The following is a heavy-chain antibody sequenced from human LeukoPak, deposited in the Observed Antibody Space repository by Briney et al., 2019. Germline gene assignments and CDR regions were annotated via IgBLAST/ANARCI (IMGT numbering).Heavy chain of an antibody. CDR1: GFTFSAYG. Sequence: GGSLRLSCAASGFTFSAYGMHWVRQAPGKGLEWVASILYDGSKKFYGDSVKGRFSVYRDNSNYILYLQMNSLRAEDTAVFYCANFEGSSQAFHIWGQGTLVTVSS. J-gene: IGHJ3*02. CDR3: ANFEGSSQAFHI. CDR2: ILYDGSKK. D-gene: IGHD6-13*01. V-gene: IGHV3-30*18.